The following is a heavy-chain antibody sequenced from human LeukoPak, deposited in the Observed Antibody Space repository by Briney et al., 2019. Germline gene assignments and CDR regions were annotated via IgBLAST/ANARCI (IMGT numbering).Heavy chain of an antibody. V-gene: IGHV3-7*01. Sequence: GGSLRLSCAVSGFSVSGYGMSWVRQTPGKGLEWVANIQRDGSEKYYMDSVMGRFTISRDNAKNSLYLQMNSLRAEDTAIYYCARDFTGASDCWGQGTLVTVSS. CDR3: ARDFTGASDC. D-gene: IGHD3-16*01. CDR1: GFSVSGYG. CDR2: IQRDGSEK. J-gene: IGHJ4*02.